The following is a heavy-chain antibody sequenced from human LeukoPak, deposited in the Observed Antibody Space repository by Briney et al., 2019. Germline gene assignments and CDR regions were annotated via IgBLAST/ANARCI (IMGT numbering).Heavy chain of an antibody. Sequence: GGSLRLSCSASGFTFSSYEMNWVRQAPGKGLEWISYITGSGDTIYYADSVKGRFTISRDNAKNSLFLQMNSLTADDTAVYYCAELGITMIGGVWGKGTTVTISS. D-gene: IGHD3-10*02. J-gene: IGHJ6*04. CDR3: AELGITMIGGV. CDR1: GFTFSSYE. CDR2: ITGSGDTI. V-gene: IGHV3-48*03.